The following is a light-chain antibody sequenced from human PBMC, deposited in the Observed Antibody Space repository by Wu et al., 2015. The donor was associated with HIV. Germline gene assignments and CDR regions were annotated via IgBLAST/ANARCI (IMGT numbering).Light chain of an antibody. V-gene: IGKV3-15*01. CDR1: QSVSSN. J-gene: IGKJ2*01. CDR2: GAS. Sequence: IVMTQSPATLSVSPGERATLSYRASQSVSSNLAWYQQKPGQAPRLLIYGASTRATGIPARLSGSGSGTDFTLTISRLEPEDFAVYYCQQYGSSPYTFGQGTKLEIK. CDR3: QQYGSSPYT.